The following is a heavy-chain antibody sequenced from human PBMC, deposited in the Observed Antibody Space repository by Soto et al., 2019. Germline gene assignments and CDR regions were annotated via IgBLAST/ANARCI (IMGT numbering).Heavy chain of an antibody. D-gene: IGHD4-17*01. CDR3: AKDRLTVTTSERTPPQTQKRDP. J-gene: IGHJ5*02. CDR1: GFTFSSYA. CDR2: ISGSGGST. Sequence: GGSLRLSCAASGFTFSSYAMSWVRQAPGKGLEWVSAISGSGGSTYYADSVKGRFTISRDNSKNTLYLQMNSLRAEDTAVYYCAKDRLTVTTSERTPPQTQKRDPWGQGTLVTVSS. V-gene: IGHV3-23*01.